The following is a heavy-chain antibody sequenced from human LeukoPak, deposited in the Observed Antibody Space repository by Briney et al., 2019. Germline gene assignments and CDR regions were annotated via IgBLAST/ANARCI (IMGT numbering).Heavy chain of an antibody. CDR2: LYTSGTT. J-gene: IGHJ4*02. CDR1: GGSISSGSYY. V-gene: IGHV4-61*09. CDR3: ARAGGSVGWYGTIDS. Sequence: PSQTLSLTCTVSGGSISSGSYYWTWIRQPAGKGLEWIGHLYTSGTTSYNPSLQSRVTISADTSKHQFSLRLTSVTAADKAVYYCARAGGSVGWYGTIDSWGQGTLVTVSS. D-gene: IGHD6-19*01.